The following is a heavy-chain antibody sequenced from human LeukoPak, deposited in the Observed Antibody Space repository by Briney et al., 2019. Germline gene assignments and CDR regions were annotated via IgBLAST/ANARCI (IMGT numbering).Heavy chain of an antibody. V-gene: IGHV1-24*01. J-gene: IGHJ4*02. CDR2: FDPEDGET. CDR1: GYTLTELS. CDR3: ATVRYRYCSGGSCPGHFEY. D-gene: IGHD2-15*01. Sequence: ASVKVSCKVSGYTLTELSMHWVRQAPGKGLEWMGGFDPEDGETIYAQKFQGRVTMTEDTSTDTAYMELSSLRSEDTAVYYCATVRYRYCSGGSCPGHFEYWGQGTVITVSS.